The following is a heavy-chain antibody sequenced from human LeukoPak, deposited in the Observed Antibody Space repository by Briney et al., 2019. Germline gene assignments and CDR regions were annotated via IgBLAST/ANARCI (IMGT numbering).Heavy chain of an antibody. J-gene: IGHJ4*02. V-gene: IGHV3-21*04. CDR1: GFTFSSYS. CDR2: ISSSSSYI. CDR3: ARDGYGGHGDIDY. Sequence: PGGSLRLSCAASGFTFSSYSMNWVRQAPGKGLEWVSSISSSSSYIYYADSVKGRFTISRDNAKNSLYLQMNSLRAEDTAVYFCARDGYGGHGDIDYWGQGTLVTVSS. D-gene: IGHD4-23*01.